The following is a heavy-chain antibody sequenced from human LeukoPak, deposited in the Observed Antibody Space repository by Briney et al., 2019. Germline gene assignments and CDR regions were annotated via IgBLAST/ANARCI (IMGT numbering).Heavy chain of an antibody. CDR1: GYTFTNYY. CDR3: ARGYSGHESDF. J-gene: IGHJ4*02. V-gene: IGHV1-46*01. D-gene: IGHD5-12*01. CDR2: INPSGGST. Sequence: ASVKVPCKASGYTFTNYYMHWVRQAPGQGLEWMGIINPSGGSTRYAQKFQGRVTMTRDTSTSTVYMELSSLRSDDTAVYYCARGYSGHESDFWGQGTLVTVSS.